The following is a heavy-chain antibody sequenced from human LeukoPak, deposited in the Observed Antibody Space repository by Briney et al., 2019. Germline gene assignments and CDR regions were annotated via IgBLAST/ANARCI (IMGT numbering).Heavy chain of an antibody. CDR1: GYTFTGYH. V-gene: IGHV1-2*06. J-gene: IGHJ4*02. D-gene: IGHD2-2*01. Sequence: GASVKVSCKASGYTFTGYHMHWVLQAPGQGLEWMGRINPNSGDTNYAQKFQGRVTMTRDTSISTAYMELSRLRSDDTAVFYCARDYCSSTSCLFDYWGQGTLVTVSS. CDR2: INPNSGDT. CDR3: ARDYCSSTSCLFDY.